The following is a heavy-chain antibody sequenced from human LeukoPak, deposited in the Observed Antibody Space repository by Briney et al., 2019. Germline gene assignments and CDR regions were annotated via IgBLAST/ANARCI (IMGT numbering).Heavy chain of an antibody. Sequence: PGGSLRLSCAASGFTFSSFDMHWVRQPTGQGLEWVSTIGTARDTYYPGSVEGRFTLSRDNAKNSLYLQMNSLTAGDTAVYYCARGPPRGKYYYMDVWGKGTTVTVFS. V-gene: IGHV3-13*01. CDR2: IGTARDT. J-gene: IGHJ6*03. CDR3: ARGPPRGKYYYMDV. CDR1: GFTFSSFD. D-gene: IGHD1-1*01.